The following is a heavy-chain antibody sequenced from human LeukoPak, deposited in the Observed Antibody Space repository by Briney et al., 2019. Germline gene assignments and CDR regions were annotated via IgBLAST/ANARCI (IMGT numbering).Heavy chain of an antibody. CDR3: ARENKGVIDY. Sequence: SETLSLTCTVSGGSVSSGSYYWSWIRQPPGKGLEWIGYISNSGSTNCNPSLKSRVTISVDASKRQFSLKLSSVTAADTAVYYCARENKGVIDYWGQGTLVTVSS. CDR2: ISNSGST. D-gene: IGHD2-8*01. J-gene: IGHJ4*02. CDR1: GGSVSSGSYY. V-gene: IGHV4-61*01.